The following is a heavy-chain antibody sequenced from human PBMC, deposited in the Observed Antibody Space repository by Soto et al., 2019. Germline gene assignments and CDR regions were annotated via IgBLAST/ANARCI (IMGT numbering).Heavy chain of an antibody. V-gene: IGHV1-69*01. CDR2: IIPIFGTA. D-gene: IGHD4-17*01. J-gene: IGHJ5*02. CDR3: ATKTHYGGNWFDP. CDR1: GGTFSSYA. Sequence: QVQLVQSGAEVKKPGSSVKVSCKASGGTFSSYAISWVRQAPGQGLEWMGGIIPIFGTANYAQKFQSRVTITADESTSTAYMELGSLSAEDTSVYYCATKTHYGGNWFDPWGQATMVTVSS.